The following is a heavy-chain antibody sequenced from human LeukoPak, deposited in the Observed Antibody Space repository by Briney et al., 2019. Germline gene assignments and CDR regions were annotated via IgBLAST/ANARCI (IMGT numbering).Heavy chain of an antibody. V-gene: IGHV3-23*01. CDR1: GFTFSSYA. J-gene: IGHJ4*02. CDR2: ISSSGDST. CDR3: AKPLVSDYYDSSCYWGY. D-gene: IGHD3-22*01. Sequence: PGRSLRLSCAASGFTFSSYAMSWVRQAPGKGLEWVSAISSSGDSTYYSDSVKGRFTTSRDNSKNTLYVQMNSLRAEDTAVYYCAKPLVSDYYDSSCYWGYWGQGTMVSVSS.